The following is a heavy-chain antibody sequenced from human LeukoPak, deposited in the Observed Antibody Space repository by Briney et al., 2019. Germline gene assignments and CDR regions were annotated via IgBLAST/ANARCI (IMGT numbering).Heavy chain of an antibody. Sequence: PSETLSLTCTVSGGSISSHYGSWIRQPPGKGLEWIGYIYYSGSTIYNPSLKSRVTISVDTSKNQFSLKLSSVTAADTAVYYCARYDYGKGFDPWGQGTLVTVSS. CDR3: ARYDYGKGFDP. V-gene: IGHV4-59*11. D-gene: IGHD4-17*01. J-gene: IGHJ5*02. CDR1: GGSISSHY. CDR2: IYYSGST.